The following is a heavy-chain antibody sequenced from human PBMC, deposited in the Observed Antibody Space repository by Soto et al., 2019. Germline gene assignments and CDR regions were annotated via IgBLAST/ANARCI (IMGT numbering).Heavy chain of an antibody. CDR3: ARVNSGYDLYYFDY. CDR2: INPNSGGT. CDR1: GYTVTGYY. Sequence: ASVKVSCKASGYTVTGYYMHWVRQAPGQGLEWMGWINPNSGGTNYAQKFQGRVTMTRDTSISTAYMELSRLRSDDTAVYYCARVNSGYDLYYFDYWGKGTLVTVSS. D-gene: IGHD5-12*01. V-gene: IGHV1-2*02. J-gene: IGHJ4*02.